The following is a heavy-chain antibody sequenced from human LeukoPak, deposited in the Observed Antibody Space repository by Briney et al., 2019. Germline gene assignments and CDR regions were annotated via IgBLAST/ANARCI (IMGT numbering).Heavy chain of an antibody. CDR3: ARDLTGYSTGWYVLYYFDY. V-gene: IGHV3-48*04. CDR2: ISSSSSTI. CDR1: EFTFSTYS. Sequence: GVSLRLSCAASEFTFSTYSMNWVRQARGKGLEWISFISSSSSTIYYADSVKGRFTVSRDNAKNSLYLQMNSLGAEDTAVYYCARDLTGYSTGWYVLYYFDYWGQGTLVTVFS. D-gene: IGHD6-19*01. J-gene: IGHJ4*02.